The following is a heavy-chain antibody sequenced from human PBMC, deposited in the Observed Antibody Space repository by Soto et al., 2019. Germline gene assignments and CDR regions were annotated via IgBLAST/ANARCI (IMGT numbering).Heavy chain of an antibody. Sequence: PSETLSLSYTVSGGSISGGGCYRSWIRQTPGKGLEWIGYIYYSWSTYHHPYLKSPVTISVATPKNHFSLKLSSVTAADTAVYYCARAVLEYSYGLWSFDYWGHGTLVTVSS. D-gene: IGHD5-18*01. CDR3: ARAVLEYSYGLWSFDY. CDR1: GGSISGGGCY. J-gene: IGHJ4*01. CDR2: IYYSWST. V-gene: IGHV4-30-4*01.